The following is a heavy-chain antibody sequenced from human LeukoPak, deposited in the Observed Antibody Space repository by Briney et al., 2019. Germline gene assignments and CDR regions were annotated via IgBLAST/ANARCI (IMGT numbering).Heavy chain of an antibody. Sequence: PGGSLRLSCAASGFTFSSYWMSWVRQAPGKGLEWVANIKQDGSKEYYVGSVKGRFTISRDNAKNSLYLQMKSLCAEDTAVYYCARDGAAVGDDFDYWGQGTLVTVSS. D-gene: IGHD6-13*01. CDR2: IKQDGSKE. CDR1: GFTFSSYW. J-gene: IGHJ4*02. CDR3: ARDGAAVGDDFDY. V-gene: IGHV3-7*01.